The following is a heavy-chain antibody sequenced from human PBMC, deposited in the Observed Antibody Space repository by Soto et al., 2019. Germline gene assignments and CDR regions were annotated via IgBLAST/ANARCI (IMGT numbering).Heavy chain of an antibody. V-gene: IGHV5-51*01. Sequence: EVQLVQSGAEVKKPGESLRISCKGAGYNFDRHWIGWVRQKPGKGLEWMGVIYPGVSDTRYNPSFQGQVTMSADRSTDTAYLQWSSLQASDTAIYFCARHWSSGENQLLNGFDHWGQGTLVTVSP. J-gene: IGHJ4*02. D-gene: IGHD2-2*01. CDR2: IYPGVSDT. CDR1: GYNFDRHW. CDR3: ARHWSSGENQLLNGFDH.